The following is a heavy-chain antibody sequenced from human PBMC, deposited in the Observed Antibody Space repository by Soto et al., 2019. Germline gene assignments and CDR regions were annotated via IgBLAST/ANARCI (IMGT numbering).Heavy chain of an antibody. J-gene: IGHJ5*02. CDR3: ARRPVMVRGVIGA. Sequence: PSETLSLTCAVYGGSFSGYYWSWIRQPPGKGLEWIGEINHSGSTNYNPSLKSRVTISVDTSKNQFSLKLSSVTAADTAVYYCARRPVMVRGVIGAWGQGTLVTVSS. D-gene: IGHD3-10*01. V-gene: IGHV4-34*01. CDR2: INHSGST. CDR1: GGSFSGYY.